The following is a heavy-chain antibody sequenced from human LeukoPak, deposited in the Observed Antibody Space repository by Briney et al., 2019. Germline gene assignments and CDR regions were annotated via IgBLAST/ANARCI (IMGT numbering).Heavy chain of an antibody. V-gene: IGHV3-64*04. CDR3: ASRYSSGWYVGEYFQH. CDR2: ITRNGDST. Sequence: GGSPRLSCSASGFTFSAFAMHWVRQAPGKGLEYVSAITRNGDSTYYADSVKGRFTISRDTSKNTLYLQMNSLRAEDTAVYYCASRYSSGWYVGEYFQHWGQGTLVTVSS. CDR1: GFTFSAFA. J-gene: IGHJ1*01. D-gene: IGHD6-13*01.